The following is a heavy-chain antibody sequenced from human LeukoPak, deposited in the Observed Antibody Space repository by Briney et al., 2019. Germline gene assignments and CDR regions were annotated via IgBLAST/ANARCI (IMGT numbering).Heavy chain of an antibody. CDR1: GFTFSSYA. CDR2: ISGNGGST. V-gene: IGHV3-23*01. J-gene: IGHJ6*03. CDR3: VTYSSSTGYYYYYYMDV. Sequence: GGSLRLSCAASGFTFSSYAMSWVRQAPGKGLEWVSAISGNGGSTYYADSVKGRFTISRDDSKNTLYLQMISLRAEDTAVYYCVTYSSSTGYYYYYYMDVWGKGTTVTVSS. D-gene: IGHD6-6*01.